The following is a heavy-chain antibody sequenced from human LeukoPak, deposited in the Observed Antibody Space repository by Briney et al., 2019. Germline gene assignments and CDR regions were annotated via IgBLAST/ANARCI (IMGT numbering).Heavy chain of an antibody. D-gene: IGHD6-6*01. J-gene: IGHJ4*02. V-gene: IGHV3-21*01. CDR2: ISSSSSYI. CDR1: GFTFSSYS. CDR3: ARGPAARYYFDY. Sequence: GSLRLSCAASGFTFSSYSMNWVRQAPGKGLEWVSSISSSSSYIYYADSVKGRFTISRDNAKNSLYLQMNSLRAEDTAVYYCARGPAARYYFDYWGQGTLVTVSS.